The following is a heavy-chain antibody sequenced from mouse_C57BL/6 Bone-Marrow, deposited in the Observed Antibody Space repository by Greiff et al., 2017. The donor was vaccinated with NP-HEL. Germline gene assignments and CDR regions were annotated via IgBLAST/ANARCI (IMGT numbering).Heavy chain of an antibody. CDR2: IRSKSNNYAT. V-gene: IGHV10-1*01. J-gene: IGHJ2*01. D-gene: IGHD2-3*01. CDR1: GFSFNTYA. Sequence: EVKVVESGGGLVQPKGSLKLSCAASGFSFNTYAMNWVRQAPGKGLEWVARIRSKSNNYATYYADSLKDRFTIPRDDSESMLYLQMNNLKTEDTAMYYCVRQGYDGYYLDYWGQGTTLTVSS. CDR3: VRQGYDGYYLDY.